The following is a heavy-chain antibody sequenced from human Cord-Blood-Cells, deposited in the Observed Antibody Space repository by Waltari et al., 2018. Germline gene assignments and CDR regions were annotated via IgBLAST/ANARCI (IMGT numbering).Heavy chain of an antibody. CDR2: ISYDGSNK. D-gene: IGHD1-26*01. V-gene: IGHV3-30*18. Sequence: QVQLVESGGGVVQPGRSLRLSCAASGFTFSSYGLHWVRQAPGKGLEGVAVISYDGSNKDYADSVKGRFTISRDNSKNTLYLQMNSLRAEDTAVYYCAKDGWGAFDIWGQGTMVTVSS. CDR1: GFTFSSYG. J-gene: IGHJ3*02. CDR3: AKDGWGAFDI.